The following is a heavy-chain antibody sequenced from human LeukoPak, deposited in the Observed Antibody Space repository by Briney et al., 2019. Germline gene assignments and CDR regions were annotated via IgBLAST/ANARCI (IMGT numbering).Heavy chain of an antibody. D-gene: IGHD1-26*01. V-gene: IGHV3-23*01. CDR1: GFTLRDYY. J-gene: IGHJ4*02. CDR2: ISGSGGST. CDR3: AKEGKIRIWSYYQAKQVY. Sequence: PGGSLRLSCAASGFTLRDYYMSWVRQAPREGLGKVSGISGSGGSTHCADSVKGRFTISRDNSKNTLYLEMNSLRAEDTAVYYCAKEGKIRIWSYYQAKQVYWGQGTLVTVSS.